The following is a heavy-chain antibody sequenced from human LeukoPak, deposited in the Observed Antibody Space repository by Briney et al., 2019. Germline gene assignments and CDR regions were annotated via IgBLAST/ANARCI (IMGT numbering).Heavy chain of an antibody. CDR3: AREIGLDTAMATDY. V-gene: IGHV1-69*13. D-gene: IGHD5-18*01. CDR2: IIPIFGTA. Sequence: GASVTVSCTASGGTFSSYAISWVRQAPGQGLEWMGGIIPIFGTANYAQKFQGRVTITADESTSTAYMELSSLRFEDTAVYYCAREIGLDTAMATDYWGQGTLVTVSS. CDR1: GGTFSSYA. J-gene: IGHJ4*02.